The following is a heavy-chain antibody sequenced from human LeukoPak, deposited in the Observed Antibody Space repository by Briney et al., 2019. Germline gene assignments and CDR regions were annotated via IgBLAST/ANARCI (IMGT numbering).Heavy chain of an antibody. Sequence: SQTLSLTCTVSGGSISSGSYYWSWIRQPAGKGLEWIGRIYTSGSTNYNPSLKSRVTISVDTSKNQFSLKLSSVTAADTAVYYCAKYIGGLYGSGDDAFDIWGQGTMVTVSS. J-gene: IGHJ3*02. D-gene: IGHD3-10*01. V-gene: IGHV4-61*02. CDR1: GGSISSGSYY. CDR3: AKYIGGLYGSGDDAFDI. CDR2: IYTSGST.